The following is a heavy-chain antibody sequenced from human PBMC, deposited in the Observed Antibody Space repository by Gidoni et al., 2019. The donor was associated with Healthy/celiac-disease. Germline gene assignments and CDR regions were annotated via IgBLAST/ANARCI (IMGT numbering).Heavy chain of an antibody. CDR3: ARGLRVATIGPYNWFDP. Sequence: QVQLQQWGAGLLKPSETLSLTCAVYGGSFSGYYWSWIRQPPGKGLEWIGEINHSGSTNYNPSLKSRVTISVDTSKNQFSLKLSSVTAAVTAVYYCARGLRVATIGPYNWFDPWGQGTLVTVSS. J-gene: IGHJ5*02. D-gene: IGHD5-12*01. CDR2: INHSGST. V-gene: IGHV4-34*01. CDR1: GGSFSGYY.